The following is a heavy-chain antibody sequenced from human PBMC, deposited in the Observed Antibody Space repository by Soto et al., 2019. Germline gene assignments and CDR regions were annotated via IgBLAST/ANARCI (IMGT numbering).Heavy chain of an antibody. Sequence: QVQLVESGGGVVQPGRSLRLSCAASGFIFSTYGMNWVRQAPGKGLEWVASISFDGNKKYYGDSVKGRYTISRDNSKNTLFLQVNSLRAEDTAVYYCVKCYDSSGYYLYTFEHWGQGTLVTVSS. J-gene: IGHJ4*02. CDR3: VKCYDSSGYYLYTFEH. V-gene: IGHV3-30*18. CDR1: GFIFSTYG. CDR2: ISFDGNKK. D-gene: IGHD3-22*01.